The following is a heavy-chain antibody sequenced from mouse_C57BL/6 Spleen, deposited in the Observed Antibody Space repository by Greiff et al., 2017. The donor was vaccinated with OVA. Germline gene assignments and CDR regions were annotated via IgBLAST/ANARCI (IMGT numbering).Heavy chain of an antibody. CDR2: IDPSDSYT. CDR3: ARTPYDYPYAMDY. Sequence: QVQLQQPGAELVMPGASVKLSCKASGYTFTSYWMHWVKQRPGQGLEWIGEIDPSDSYTNYNQKFKGKSTLTVDKSSSTAYMQLSSLTSEDSAVYYCARTPYDYPYAMDYWGQGTSVTVSS. CDR1: GYTFTSYW. V-gene: IGHV1-69*01. J-gene: IGHJ4*01. D-gene: IGHD2-4*01.